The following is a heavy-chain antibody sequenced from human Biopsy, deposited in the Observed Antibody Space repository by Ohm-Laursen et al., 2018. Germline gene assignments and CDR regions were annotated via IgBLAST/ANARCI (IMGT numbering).Heavy chain of an antibody. CDR3: ARHPTGFWFDP. CDR1: GRSVRSGYY. Sequence: SDTLSLTCAVSGRSVRSGYYWGWIRQPPGKGLEWIGSIFQNGYTYYNPSLKSRVAISVDTSTNQFSLKVSSVTAADTALYYCARHPTGFWFDPWGHGTLVTVSS. CDR2: IFQNGYT. J-gene: IGHJ5*02. V-gene: IGHV4-38-2*01.